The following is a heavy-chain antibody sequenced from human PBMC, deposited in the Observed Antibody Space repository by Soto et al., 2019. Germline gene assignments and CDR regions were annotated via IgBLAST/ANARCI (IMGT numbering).Heavy chain of an antibody. J-gene: IGHJ5*02. Sequence: QLQLQESGPGVVKSSETLSLTCTLSGGSITTSSYWWGWIRQPPGKGLEWIGSLYKTATTFPNPSLKKRVTISADATRNQFALKLDSVSAADTAVYYCARQAGGGFRGGNRVDPWGHGTLVIVSS. CDR1: GGSITTSSYW. V-gene: IGHV4-39*01. CDR3: ARQAGGGFRGGNRVDP. D-gene: IGHD2-15*01. CDR2: LYKTATT.